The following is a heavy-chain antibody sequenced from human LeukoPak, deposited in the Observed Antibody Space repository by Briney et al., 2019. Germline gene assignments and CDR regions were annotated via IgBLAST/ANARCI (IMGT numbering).Heavy chain of an antibody. CDR3: ARVRAAAVPYYFDY. CDR1: GGSISSRSYY. CDR2: IYYSGST. D-gene: IGHD6-13*01. J-gene: IGHJ4*02. V-gene: IGHV4-39*07. Sequence: SETLSLTCTVSGGSISSRSYYWGWIRQPPWKGLEWIGSIYYSGSTYYNAPLKSRVTISVDTSKNQFSLKVRSVTAADTAVYYCARVRAAAVPYYFDYWGQGTLVTVSS.